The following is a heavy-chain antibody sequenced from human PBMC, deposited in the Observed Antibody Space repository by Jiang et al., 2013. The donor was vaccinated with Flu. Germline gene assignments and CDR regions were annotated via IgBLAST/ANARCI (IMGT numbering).Heavy chain of an antibody. V-gene: IGHV2-70*11. CDR3: SRMSSHGRAFIY. Sequence: KPTQTLTLTCTFSGFSLSTSGMCVSWIRQPPGKALEWLARIDWDDDKYYTTSLKTRLTISKDTSKNQVVLTMANMDPVDTATYYCSRMSSHGRAFIYWGRGTLVTVSS. J-gene: IGHJ4*02. D-gene: IGHD1-26*01. CDR2: IDWDDDK. CDR1: GFSLSTSGMC.